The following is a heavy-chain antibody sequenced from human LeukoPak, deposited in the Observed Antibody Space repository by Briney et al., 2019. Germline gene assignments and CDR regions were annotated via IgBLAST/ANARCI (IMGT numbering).Heavy chain of an antibody. CDR1: GFTFSSYA. CDR3: AKHPLRIVGATGYVDY. CDR2: ISGSGGST. V-gene: IGHV3-23*01. J-gene: IGHJ4*02. D-gene: IGHD1-26*01. Sequence: QPGGSLRLSCAASGFTFSSYAMSWVRQAPVKVLEWVSAISGSGGSTYYADSVKGRFTISRDNSKNTLYLQMNSLRAEDTAVYYCAKHPLRIVGATGYVDYWGQGTLVTVSS.